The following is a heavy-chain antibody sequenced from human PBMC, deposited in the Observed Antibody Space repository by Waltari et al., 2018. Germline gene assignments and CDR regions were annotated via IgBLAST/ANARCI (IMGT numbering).Heavy chain of an antibody. V-gene: IGHV1-2*02. J-gene: IGHJ5*02. CDR2: LNPNSGGT. Sequence: QVQLVQSGAEVKKPGSSVKVSCKASGYPFTGYYMHCGRQAPGQGLEWMGWLNPNSGGTKYAQKFQGRVTMTRDTSISTAYMELSRLRSDDTAVYYCARAAITGRNNWFDPWGQGTLVTVSS. CDR1: GYPFTGYY. D-gene: IGHD2-2*01. CDR3: ARAAITGRNNWFDP.